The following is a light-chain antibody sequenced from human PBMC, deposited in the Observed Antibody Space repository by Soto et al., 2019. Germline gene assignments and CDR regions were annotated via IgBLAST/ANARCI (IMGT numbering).Light chain of an antibody. CDR1: SSDIGGYNY. J-gene: IGLJ3*02. CDR2: DVS. V-gene: IGLV2-14*03. Sequence: QSALTQPASVSGSPGQSITISCTGTSSDIGGYNYVSWYQQHPDKAPKLVIYDVSNRPSGVSDRFSGSKSANTASLTISGLQAEDEANYYCSSYTSRNNRVFGGGTKLTVL. CDR3: SSYTSRNNRV.